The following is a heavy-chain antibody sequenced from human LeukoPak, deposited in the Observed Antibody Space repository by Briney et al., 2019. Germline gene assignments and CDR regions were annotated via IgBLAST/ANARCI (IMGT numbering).Heavy chain of an antibody. CDR2: ISGSGGST. CDR1: GFTFSSYA. J-gene: IGHJ4*02. D-gene: IGHD2-2*01. CDR3: AKGEVPATSSDY. V-gene: IGHV3-23*01. Sequence: GGSLRLSCAAPGFTFSSYAMSWVRQAPGKGLEWVSAISGSGGSTYYADSVKGRFTISRDNSKNTLYLQMNSLRAEDTAVYYCAKGEVPATSSDYWGQGTLVTVSS.